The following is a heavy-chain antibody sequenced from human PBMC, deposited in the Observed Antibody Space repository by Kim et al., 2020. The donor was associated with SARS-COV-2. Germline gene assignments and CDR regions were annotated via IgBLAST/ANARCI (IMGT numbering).Heavy chain of an antibody. Sequence: SETLSLTCAVYGGSFSGYYWSWIRQPPGKGLEWIGEINHSGSTNYNPSLKSRVTISVDKSKNQFSLKLSSVTAADTAVYYCARGFLRYSGSSRWGQGTLVTVSS. CDR3: ARGFLRYSGSSR. CDR1: GGSFSGYY. D-gene: IGHD1-26*01. CDR2: INHSGST. J-gene: IGHJ4*02. V-gene: IGHV4-34*01.